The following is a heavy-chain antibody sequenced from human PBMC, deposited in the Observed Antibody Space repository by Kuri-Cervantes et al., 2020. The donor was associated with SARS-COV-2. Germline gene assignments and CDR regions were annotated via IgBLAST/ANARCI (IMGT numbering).Heavy chain of an antibody. CDR2: IYHSGST. V-gene: IGHV4-39*07. CDR1: GGSISSSSYY. CDR3: AGETSTYSSSIDY. D-gene: IGHD6-6*01. J-gene: IGHJ4*02. Sequence: SETLSLTCTVSGGSISSSSYYWGWIRQPPGKGLEWIGYIYHSGSTYYNPSLKSRVTISVDRPKNQFSLKLSSVTAADTAVYYCAGETSTYSSSIDYWGQGTLVTVSS.